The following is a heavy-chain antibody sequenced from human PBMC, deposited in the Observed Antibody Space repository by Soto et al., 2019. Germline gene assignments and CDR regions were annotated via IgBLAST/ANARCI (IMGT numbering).Heavy chain of an antibody. V-gene: IGHV3-21*01. D-gene: IGHD2-8*01. CDR3: GRGCPHGFCPSPPYFYGMDV. Sequence: GGSLRLSCAASGFTFSSYNMNWVRQAPGKGLEWVSSISETSDYVYYAASLRGRFAISRDNSRNSLYLHMNSLRAEDTALYYCGRGCPHGFCPSPPYFYGMDVWGKGPT. CDR1: GFTFSSYN. CDR2: ISETSDYV. J-gene: IGHJ6*04.